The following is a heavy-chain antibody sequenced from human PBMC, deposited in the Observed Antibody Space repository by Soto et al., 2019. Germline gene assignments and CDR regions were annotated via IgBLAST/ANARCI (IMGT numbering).Heavy chain of an antibody. Sequence: EVQLVESGGVLVQPGGSLRVSCAASGFTFSTSWMNWVCQAPGKGLEWVANINGDGSEEYYVDSVRGRFTISRDNVKNSLFLPMNSLRAQDTAVYYCAAGFPPDYWGQGTLVTLSS. CDR2: INGDGSEE. J-gene: IGHJ4*02. D-gene: IGHD3-10*01. CDR3: AAGFPPDY. CDR1: GFTFSTSW. V-gene: IGHV3-7*01.